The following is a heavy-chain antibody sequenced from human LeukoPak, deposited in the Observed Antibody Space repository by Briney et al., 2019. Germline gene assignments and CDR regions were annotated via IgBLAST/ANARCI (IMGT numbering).Heavy chain of an antibody. CDR2: ISWNSGSI. Sequence: GRSPRLSCAASGFTFDDYAMHWVRQAPGKGLEWVSGISWNSGSIGYADSVKGRFTISRDNAKNSLYLQMNSLRAEDTAVYYCARDLKRSRARWENLGLDPWGQGTLVTVSS. J-gene: IGHJ5*02. D-gene: IGHD3-16*01. V-gene: IGHV3-9*01. CDR1: GFTFDDYA. CDR3: ARDLKRSRARWENLGLDP.